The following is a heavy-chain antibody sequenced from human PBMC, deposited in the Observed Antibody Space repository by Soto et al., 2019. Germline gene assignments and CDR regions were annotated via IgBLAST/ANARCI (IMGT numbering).Heavy chain of an antibody. J-gene: IGHJ6*02. CDR3: ARFLLWFGELSWASYYGMDV. CDR1: GGSISSSNW. Sequence: SETLSLTCAVSGGSISSSNWWSWVRQPPGKGLEWIGEIYHSGSTNYNPSLKSRVTISVDKSKNQFSLKLSSVTAADTAVYYCARFLLWFGELSWASYYGMDVWGQGTTVTVSS. V-gene: IGHV4-4*02. CDR2: IYHSGST. D-gene: IGHD3-10*01.